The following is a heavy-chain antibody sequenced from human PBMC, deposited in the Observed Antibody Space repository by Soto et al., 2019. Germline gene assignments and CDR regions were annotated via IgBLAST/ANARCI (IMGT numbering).Heavy chain of an antibody. CDR2: IKHSGST. CDR1: GGSFSGYY. J-gene: IGHJ5*02. Sequence: QVQLQQWGAGLLKPSETLSLTCAVYGGSFSGYYWSWIRQPPGKGLEWIGEIKHSGSTNYNPSLKSRVTISVDTSKNQFSLKLSSVTAADTAVYYCARGPSLGWFDPWGQGTLVTVSS. V-gene: IGHV4-34*01. CDR3: ARGPSLGWFDP.